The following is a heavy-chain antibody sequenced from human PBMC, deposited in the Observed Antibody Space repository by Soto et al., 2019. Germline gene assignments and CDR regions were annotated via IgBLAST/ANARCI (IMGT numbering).Heavy chain of an antibody. D-gene: IGHD3-22*01. CDR1: GGSISSYY. Sequence: SETLSLTCTVSGGSISSYYWIWIRQPPGKGLEWIGYIYYSGSTNYNPSLKSRVTISVDTSKNQFSLKLSSVTAADTAVYYCARDRSWNLYSSGYFGPDDAFDIWGQGTMVTVSS. CDR3: ARDRSWNLYSSGYFGPDDAFDI. CDR2: IYYSGST. J-gene: IGHJ3*02. V-gene: IGHV4-59*01.